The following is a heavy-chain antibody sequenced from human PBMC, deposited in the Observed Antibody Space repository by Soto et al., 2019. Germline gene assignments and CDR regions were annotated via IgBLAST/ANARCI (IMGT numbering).Heavy chain of an antibody. D-gene: IGHD2-15*01. CDR2: IYYSGST. CDR1: GGSISSSRYY. V-gene: IGHV4-39*01. Sequence: QLQLQESGPGLAKPSETLSLTCTVSGGSISSSRYYLGWIRQPPGKGLEWIGNIYYSGSTYYNPSLKSRVHISVDTSNHQFSLKLSSVTVADTAVYYCARVVGYCDGGSCYSSSHFDYWGQGTLVTVSS. CDR3: ARVVGYCDGGSCYSSSHFDY. J-gene: IGHJ4*02.